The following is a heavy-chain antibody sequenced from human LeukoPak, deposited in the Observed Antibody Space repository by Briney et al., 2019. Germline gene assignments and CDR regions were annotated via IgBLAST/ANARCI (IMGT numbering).Heavy chain of an antibody. V-gene: IGHV1-46*01. Sequence: GASVKVSCKASGYTFTSYYMHWVRQAPGKGLEWLGIINPSGGSTSYAQKFQGRVTMTRDMSTSTVYMELSSLRSEDTAVYYCARVHSGSPSSMGYWGQGTLVTVSS. CDR1: GYTFTSYY. CDR3: ARVHSGSPSSMGY. D-gene: IGHD1-26*01. CDR2: INPSGGST. J-gene: IGHJ4*02.